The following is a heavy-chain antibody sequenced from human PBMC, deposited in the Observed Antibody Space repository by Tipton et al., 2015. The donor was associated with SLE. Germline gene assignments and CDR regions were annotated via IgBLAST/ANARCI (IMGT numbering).Heavy chain of an antibody. CDR2: IYYSGST. CDR3: ARHPDGYYYYYGLDV. J-gene: IGHJ6*02. D-gene: IGHD5-24*01. V-gene: IGHV4-31*03. CDR1: GGSINSHGYY. Sequence: TLSLTCTVSGGSINSHGYYWTWIRQHPGRGLEWIGYIYYSGSTYYSPSLKSRVTISVDTSKNQFSLKLSSVTAADTAVYYCARHPDGYYYYYGLDVWGQGTTVTVSS.